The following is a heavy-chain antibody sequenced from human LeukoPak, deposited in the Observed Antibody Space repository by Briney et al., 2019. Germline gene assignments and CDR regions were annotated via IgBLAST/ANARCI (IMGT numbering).Heavy chain of an antibody. Sequence: PGGSLRLSCAASGFTFDDYAMHWVRQAPGKGLEWVSGISWNSGSIGYADSVKGRFTISRDNAKNSLYLQMNSLRAEDTALYYCAKDHDYGTMGGLALARYFDLWGRGTLVTVSS. CDR1: GFTFDDYA. CDR3: AKDHDYGTMGGLALARYFDL. J-gene: IGHJ2*01. D-gene: IGHD4-17*01. V-gene: IGHV3-9*01. CDR2: ISWNSGSI.